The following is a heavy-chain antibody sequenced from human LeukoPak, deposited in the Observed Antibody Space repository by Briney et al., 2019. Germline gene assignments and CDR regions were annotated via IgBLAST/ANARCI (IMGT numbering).Heavy chain of an antibody. Sequence: VGSLRLSCAASGFTVSSNYMSWVRQAPGKGLEWVSVIYSGGSTYYADSVKGRFTISRDNSTNTLYLQMNSLRAEDTAVYHCARGYGDYDWFDPWGQGTLVTVSS. J-gene: IGHJ5*02. D-gene: IGHD4-17*01. CDR2: IYSGGST. CDR3: ARGYGDYDWFDP. V-gene: IGHV3-66*02. CDR1: GFTVSSNY.